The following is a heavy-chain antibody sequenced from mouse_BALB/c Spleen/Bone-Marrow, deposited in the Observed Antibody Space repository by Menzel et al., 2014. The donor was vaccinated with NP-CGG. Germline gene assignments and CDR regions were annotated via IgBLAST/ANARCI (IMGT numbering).Heavy chain of an antibody. CDR1: GFTFSSYG. CDR3: ARRDYDWFAY. CDR2: ISSGGSYT. V-gene: IGHV5-6*01. Sequence: EVQLQQSGGDLVKPGGSLKLSCAASGFTFSSYGMSWVRQTPDMRLEWVATISSGGSYTYYPDSVKGRFTISRDNAKNTLYLQMSSLKSEDTAMYYCARRDYDWFAYWGQGTLVTVSA. D-gene: IGHD2-4*01. J-gene: IGHJ3*01.